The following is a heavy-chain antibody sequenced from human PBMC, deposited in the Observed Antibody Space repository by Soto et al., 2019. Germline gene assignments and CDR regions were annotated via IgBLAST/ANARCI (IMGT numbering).Heavy chain of an antibody. Sequence: RASVKVSCKASGYTFTGYYMHWVRQAPGQGLEWMGWINPNSGGTNYAQKFQGRATMTRDTSISTAYMELSRPRSDDTAVYYCARDSAPNYDFWSGYHAAHNWFDPWGQGTLVTSPQ. CDR2: INPNSGGT. D-gene: IGHD3-3*01. J-gene: IGHJ5*02. CDR3: ARDSAPNYDFWSGYHAAHNWFDP. V-gene: IGHV1-2*02. CDR1: GYTFTGYY.